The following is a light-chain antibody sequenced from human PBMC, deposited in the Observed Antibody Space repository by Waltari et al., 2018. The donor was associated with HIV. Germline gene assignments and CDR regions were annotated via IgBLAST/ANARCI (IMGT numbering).Light chain of an antibody. CDR2: AAS. Sequence: EIVMTQSPATLSVSPGERATLSCRASQSVSSNLAWYQQKPGQAPRLLIFAASTRATGLPARFSGSGSGTEFTLTISSLQSEDFAVYYCKQYNNWPPAFGQGTKVEIK. J-gene: IGKJ1*01. V-gene: IGKV3-15*01. CDR3: KQYNNWPPA. CDR1: QSVSSN.